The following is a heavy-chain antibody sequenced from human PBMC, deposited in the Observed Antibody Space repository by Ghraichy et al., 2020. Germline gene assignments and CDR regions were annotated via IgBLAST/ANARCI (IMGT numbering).Heavy chain of an antibody. J-gene: IGHJ5*02. CDR2: IYYSGST. D-gene: IGHD5-24*01. V-gene: IGHV4-59*01. CDR1: GGSISSYY. Sequence: SETLSLTCTVSGGSISSYYWSWIRQPPGKGLEWIGYIYYSGSTNYNPSLKSRVTISVDTSKNQFSLKLSSVTAADTAVYYCARDHREFIPSGWFDPWGQGTLVTVSS. CDR3: ARDHREFIPSGWFDP.